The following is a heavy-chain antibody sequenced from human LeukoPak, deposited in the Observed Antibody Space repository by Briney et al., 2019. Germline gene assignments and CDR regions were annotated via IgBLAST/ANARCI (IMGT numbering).Heavy chain of an antibody. CDR2: IYSSGGT. CDR1: GGSISSYY. J-gene: IGHJ4*02. V-gene: IGHV4-59*01. Sequence: SETLSLTCTVSGGSISSYYWSWIRQPPGKGLEWIGYIYSSGGTSYNPSLKSRVTMSIDTSKNQFSLKVKSVTAADTAVYYCARESNGDYSDYWGQGTLVTVSS. D-gene: IGHD4-17*01. CDR3: ARESNGDYSDY.